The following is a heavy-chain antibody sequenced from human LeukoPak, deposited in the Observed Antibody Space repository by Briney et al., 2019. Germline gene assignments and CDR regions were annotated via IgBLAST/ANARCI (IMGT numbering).Heavy chain of an antibody. CDR1: GGSISLSYYY. CDR2: VYYSGTT. CDR3: ARVPPGYYYYMDV. V-gene: IGHV4-39*07. J-gene: IGHJ6*03. Sequence: SETLSLTCSVSGGSISLSYYYWGWIRQPPGKALEWIGSVYYSGTTSYNPSLKSRVTMSVDTSKNQCSLKVSSVTAADTAVYYCARVPPGYYYYMDVWGKGTTVTVSS.